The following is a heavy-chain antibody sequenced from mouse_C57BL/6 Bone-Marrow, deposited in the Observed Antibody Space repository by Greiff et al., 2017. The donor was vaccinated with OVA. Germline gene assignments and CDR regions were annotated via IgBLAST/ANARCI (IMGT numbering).Heavy chain of an antibody. CDR1: GYTFTSYG. CDR2: IYPRSGNT. Sequence: QVQLQQSGAELARPGASVKLSCKASGYTFTSYGISWVKQRTGQGLEWIGEIYPRSGNTYYNEKFKGKATLTADKSSSTAYMELRSLTSEDSAVYFCAGEGRTGQLRLRDYFDYWGQGTTLTVSS. CDR3: AGEGRTGQLRLRDYFDY. D-gene: IGHD3-2*02. V-gene: IGHV1-81*01. J-gene: IGHJ2*01.